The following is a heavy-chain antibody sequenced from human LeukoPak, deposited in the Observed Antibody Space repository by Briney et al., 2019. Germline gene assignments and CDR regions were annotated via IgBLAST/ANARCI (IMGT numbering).Heavy chain of an antibody. J-gene: IGHJ4*02. Sequence: GGSLRLSCTVSGFTVSINSMSWVRQAPGKGLEWVSFIYSGGNTHYSDSVKGRFTISRDNSKNTLYLQMNSLRAEDTAVYYCAREPPPHYDILTALDYWGQGTLVTVSS. CDR1: GFTVSINS. CDR3: AREPPPHYDILTALDY. D-gene: IGHD3-9*01. CDR2: IYSGGNT. V-gene: IGHV3-53*01.